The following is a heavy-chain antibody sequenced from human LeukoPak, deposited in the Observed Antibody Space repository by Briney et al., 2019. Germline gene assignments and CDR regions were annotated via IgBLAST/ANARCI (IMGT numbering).Heavy chain of an antibody. CDR1: GFTFSNDW. V-gene: IGHV3-7*01. J-gene: IGHJ4*02. CDR2: INQDESKK. D-gene: IGHD2-2*01. Sequence: GSLRLSCAASGFTFSNDWMCWVRQAPGKGLEWVANINQDESKKYYADSVKGRFTISRDNAKNSLYLQMSSLTAEDTAIYYCARDHAYRADYWGQGTLVTVSS. CDR3: ARDHAYRADY.